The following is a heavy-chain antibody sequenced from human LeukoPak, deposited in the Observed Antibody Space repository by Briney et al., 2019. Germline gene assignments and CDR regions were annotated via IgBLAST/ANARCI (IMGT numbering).Heavy chain of an antibody. J-gene: IGHJ4*02. Sequence: GGSLGLSCAASGFTFSSYAMSWVRQAPGKGLEWVSAISGSGGSTYYADSVKGRFTISRDNSKNTLYLQMNSLRAEDTAVYYCAKAGYSSSWSEMYYFDYWGQGTLVTVSS. CDR2: ISGSGGST. CDR1: GFTFSSYA. D-gene: IGHD6-13*01. V-gene: IGHV3-23*01. CDR3: AKAGYSSSWSEMYYFDY.